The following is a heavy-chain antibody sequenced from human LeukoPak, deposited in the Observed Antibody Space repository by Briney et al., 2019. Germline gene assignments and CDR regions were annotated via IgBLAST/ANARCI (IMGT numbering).Heavy chain of an antibody. CDR2: IDWDDDK. J-gene: IGHJ4*02. CDR3: ALGYYYDSSGYYGYFDY. CDR1: GFSLSTSGMR. V-gene: IGHV2-70*04. Sequence: ESGPTLVNPTQTLTLTCTFSGFSLSTSGMRVSWIRQPPGKALEWLARIDWDDDKFYSTSLKTRLTISKDTSRNQVVLTMTNMDPVDTATYYCALGYYYDSSGYYGYFDYRGQGTLVTVSS. D-gene: IGHD3-22*01.